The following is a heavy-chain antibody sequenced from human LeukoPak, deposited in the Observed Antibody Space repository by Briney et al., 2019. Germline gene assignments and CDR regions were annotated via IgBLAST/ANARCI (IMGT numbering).Heavy chain of an antibody. V-gene: IGHV1-46*01. CDR1: GYTFTSYY. D-gene: IGHD3-16*01. CDR2: INPSGGST. CDR3: ARDIIPGTYYDYVWGSRTSRNYFDY. J-gene: IGHJ4*02. Sequence: GASVKVSCKASGYTFTSYYMHWVRQAPGQGLEWMGIINPSGGSTSYAQKFQGRVTMTRDTSTSTVYMELSSLRSEDTAVYYCARDIIPGTYYDYVWGSRTSRNYFDYWGQGTLVTVSS.